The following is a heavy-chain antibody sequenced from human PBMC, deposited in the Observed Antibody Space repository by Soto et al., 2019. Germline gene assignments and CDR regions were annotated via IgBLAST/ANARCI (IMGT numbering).Heavy chain of an antibody. CDR3: ARADYYGSGSHENDYYYYSMDV. V-gene: IGHV3-7*05. D-gene: IGHD3-10*01. Sequence: GGSLRLSCAASGFTFSSYWMSWVRQAPGKGLEWVANIKQDGSEKYYVDSVKGRFTISRDNAKNSLYLQMNSLRAEDTAVYYCARADYYGSGSHENDYYYYSMDVWGQGTTVTVSS. CDR2: IKQDGSEK. CDR1: GFTFSSYW. J-gene: IGHJ6*02.